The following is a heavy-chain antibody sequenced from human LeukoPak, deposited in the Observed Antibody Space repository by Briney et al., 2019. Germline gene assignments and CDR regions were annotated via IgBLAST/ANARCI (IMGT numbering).Heavy chain of an antibody. CDR2: IYYSGST. Sequence: SETLSLTCTVSGGSISSGGYYWSWIRQHPGKGLEWIGYIYYSGSTYYNPSLKSRVTFSVDTSKNQFSLKLSSVTAADTAVYYCARGEDHDILTGYQPYWHFDLWGRGTLVTVSS. CDR1: GGSISSGGYY. V-gene: IGHV4-61*08. J-gene: IGHJ2*01. CDR3: ARGEDHDILTGYQPYWHFDL. D-gene: IGHD3-9*01.